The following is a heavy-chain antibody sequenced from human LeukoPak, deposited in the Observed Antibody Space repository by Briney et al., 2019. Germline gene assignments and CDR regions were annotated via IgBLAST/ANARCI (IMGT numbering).Heavy chain of an antibody. CDR1: GYTFTSYY. D-gene: IGHD2/OR15-2a*01. V-gene: IGHV1-46*01. J-gene: IGHJ3*02. Sequence: ASVEVSCKASGYTFTSYYMHWVRQAPGQGLEWMGIINPSGGSTNYAQKFQGRVTITADESTSTAYMELSSLRSEDTAVYYCARDIAPSNRGAFDIWGQGTMVTVSS. CDR2: INPSGGST. CDR3: ARDIAPSNRGAFDI.